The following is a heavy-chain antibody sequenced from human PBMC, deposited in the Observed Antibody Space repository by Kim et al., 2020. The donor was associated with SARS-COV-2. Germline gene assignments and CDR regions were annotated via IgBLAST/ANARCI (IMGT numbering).Heavy chain of an antibody. CDR2: LSGDASAT. CDR1: GFTFSSSG. D-gene: IGHD3-10*01. Sequence: GGSLRLSCAASGFTFSSSGMSWVRQPPGKGLEWVSTLSGDASATYYADPVKGRFTISRDNSKNTLFLQMNSLRDDDTAVYFCARSPGRFADWAVSWGQGTLVTVSS. V-gene: IGHV3-23*01. J-gene: IGHJ5*02. CDR3: ARSPGRFADWAVS.